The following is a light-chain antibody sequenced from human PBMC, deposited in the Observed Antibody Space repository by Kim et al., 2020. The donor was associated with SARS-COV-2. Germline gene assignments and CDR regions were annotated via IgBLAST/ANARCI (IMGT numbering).Light chain of an antibody. CDR1: SSNMGAGYD. Sequence: VTNSCTGSSSNMGAGYDVHWYQHLPGTAPKLLNYGNNNRPSGVPDRFAGSKSGTSASLAITGLQAEDEADYYCQSHDSSLSGSGVVFGGGTKLTVL. J-gene: IGLJ2*01. V-gene: IGLV1-40*01. CDR3: QSHDSSLSGSGVV. CDR2: GNN.